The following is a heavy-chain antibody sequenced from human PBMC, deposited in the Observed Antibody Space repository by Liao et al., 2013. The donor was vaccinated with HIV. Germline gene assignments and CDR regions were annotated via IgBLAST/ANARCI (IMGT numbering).Heavy chain of an antibody. CDR2: INHSGST. Sequence: QVQLQQWGAGLLKPSETLSLTCAIYGGSFGGYYWSWIRQPPGKGLEWIGEINHSGSTNYNPSLKSRVTISVDTSKNQFSLKLSSVTAADTAVYYCARVQWEPAPNWYSDLWGRGTLVIVSS. CDR1: GGSFGGYY. V-gene: IGHV4-34*01. CDR3: ARVQWEPAPNWYSDL. J-gene: IGHJ2*01. D-gene: IGHD1-26*01.